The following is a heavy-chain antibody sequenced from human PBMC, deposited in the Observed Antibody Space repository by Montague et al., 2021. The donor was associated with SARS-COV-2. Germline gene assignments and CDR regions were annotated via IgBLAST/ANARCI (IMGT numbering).Heavy chain of an antibody. CDR1: DGSIRNYY. D-gene: IGHD3-16*01. J-gene: IGHJ6*02. V-gene: IGHV4-4*07. CDR3: ARNPGEYYGMDV. CDR2: IYSSGSI. Sequence: SETLSLTCNVSDGSIRNYYWSWIWQPAGKGLEWIGRIYSSGSINXNPSRKTRITLSVDTSKNQLSLRLNSVTAADTAVYYCARNPGEYYGMDVWGQGTTVTVSS.